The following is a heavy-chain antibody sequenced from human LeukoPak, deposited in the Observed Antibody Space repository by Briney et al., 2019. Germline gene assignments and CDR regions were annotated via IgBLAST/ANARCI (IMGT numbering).Heavy chain of an antibody. CDR1: GGTFSSYA. V-gene: IGHV1-69*04. CDR3: AREREEYCSGGSCYSDYFDY. D-gene: IGHD2-15*01. Sequence: SVKVSCKASGGTFSSYAISWVRQAPGQGLEWMGRIFPILGIANYAQKFQGRVTITADKSTSTAYMELSSLRSEDTAVYYCAREREEYCSGGSCYSDYFDYWGQGTLVTVSS. J-gene: IGHJ4*02. CDR2: IFPILGIA.